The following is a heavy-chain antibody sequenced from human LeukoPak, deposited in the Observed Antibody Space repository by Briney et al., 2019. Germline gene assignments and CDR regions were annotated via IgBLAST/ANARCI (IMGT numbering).Heavy chain of an antibody. V-gene: IGHV3-43*01. Sequence: GGSLRLSCAASGFTFDEYTMHWVRQAPGRGLEWVALISWDRGSTYYADSVKGRFTISRDNTKDFLYLQMNSLRTEDTALYYCAKANNGFWIGYFDHWGQGTPVTVSS. CDR3: AKANNGFWIGYFDH. CDR2: ISWDRGST. CDR1: GFTFDEYT. J-gene: IGHJ4*02. D-gene: IGHD3-3*01.